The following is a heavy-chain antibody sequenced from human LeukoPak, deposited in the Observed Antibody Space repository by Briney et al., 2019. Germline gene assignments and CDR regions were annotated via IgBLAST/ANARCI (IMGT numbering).Heavy chain of an antibody. D-gene: IGHD3-10*01. V-gene: IGHV1-24*01. CDR1: GYTLTELS. CDR2: FDPEDGET. Sequence: ASVKVSCKVSGYTLTELSMHWVRQAPGKGLEWMGGFDPEDGETIYAQKFQGRVTMTEGTSTDTAYMELSSLRSEDTAVYYCARATYYYGSGSYSPDDYWGQGTLVTVSS. J-gene: IGHJ4*02. CDR3: ARATYYYGSGSYSPDDY.